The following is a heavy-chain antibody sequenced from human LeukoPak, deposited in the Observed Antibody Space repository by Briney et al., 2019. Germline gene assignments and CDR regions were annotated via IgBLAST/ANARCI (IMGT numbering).Heavy chain of an antibody. CDR3: ANRVCSGGSCYPGYFDY. CDR1: GYSISSGYY. J-gene: IGHJ4*02. Sequence: PSETLSLTCAVSGYSISSGYYWGWIRQPPGKGLEWIGSIYHSGSTYYNPSLKSRVTISVDTSKNQFSLKLSSVTAADTAVYYCANRVCSGGSCYPGYFDYWGQRTLVTVSS. V-gene: IGHV4-38-2*01. D-gene: IGHD2-15*01. CDR2: IYHSGST.